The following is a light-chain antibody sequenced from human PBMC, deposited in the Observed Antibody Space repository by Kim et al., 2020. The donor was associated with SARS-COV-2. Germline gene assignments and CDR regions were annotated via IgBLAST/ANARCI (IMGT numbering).Light chain of an antibody. CDR1: QDIKND. CDR2: GAF. J-gene: IGKJ1*01. CDR3: LQHNTYPWA. V-gene: IGKV1-17*01. Sequence: DIQMTQSPSSLSASVGDRVTITCRASQDIKNDLGWFLQKPGKVPKRLIYGAFSLQSGVPSRFSGSRSGTEFTLTISSLQPEDFATYYCLQHNTYPWAFGQGTKVEIK.